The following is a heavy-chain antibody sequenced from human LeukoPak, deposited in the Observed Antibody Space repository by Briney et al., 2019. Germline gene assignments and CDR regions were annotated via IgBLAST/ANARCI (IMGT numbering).Heavy chain of an antibody. V-gene: IGHV1-24*01. CDR1: GYTLTELS. CDR3: AADYDILTGYWRGFAN. CDR2: FDPEDGET. Sequence: ASVKVSCKVSGYTLTELSMHWVRQAPGKGLEGMGGFDPEDGETIYAQKFQGRVTMTEDTSTDTAYMELSSLRSEDTAVYYCAADYDILTGYWRGFANWGQGTLVTVSS. J-gene: IGHJ4*02. D-gene: IGHD3-9*01.